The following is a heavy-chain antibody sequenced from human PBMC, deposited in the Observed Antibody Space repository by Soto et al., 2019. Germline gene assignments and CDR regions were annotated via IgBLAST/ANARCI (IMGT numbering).Heavy chain of an antibody. Sequence: ASVKVSCKASGYTFSTSGISWVRQAPGQGLEWVGWIRPDNGNTKSAQRLQGRVTLTTDTSASTAYMELRSLTSDDTAMYYCARDTESNRYHDWGQGTLVTVSS. CDR2: IRPDNGNT. CDR1: GYTFSTSG. J-gene: IGHJ1*01. V-gene: IGHV1-18*01. D-gene: IGHD2-2*01. CDR3: ARDTESNRYHD.